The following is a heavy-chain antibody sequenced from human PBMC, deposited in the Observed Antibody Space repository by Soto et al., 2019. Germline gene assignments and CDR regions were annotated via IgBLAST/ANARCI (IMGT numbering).Heavy chain of an antibody. V-gene: IGHV3-74*01. J-gene: IGHJ4*02. CDR2: IKSDGSYT. CDR1: GFTFNTYW. CDR3: ATGGSGYFTY. Sequence: HPGGSLRLSCAASGFTFNTYWMQWVRQAPGKGLVWVSRIKSDGSYTNYADSVKGRFTISRGNAKNTLFLQMNSLGAEDTAVYYCATGGSGYFTYWGQGTLVTVSS. D-gene: IGHD3-22*01.